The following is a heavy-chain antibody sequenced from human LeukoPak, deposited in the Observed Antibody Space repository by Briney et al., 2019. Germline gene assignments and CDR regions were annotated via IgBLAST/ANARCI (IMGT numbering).Heavy chain of an antibody. CDR2: ISSLSGTI. V-gene: IGHV3-48*01. Sequence: GGSLRLSCAASRFTFSTYGVNWVRQAPGKGLEWVSYISSLSGTIYYADSVKGRFIISRDNAQNSLFLQMNSLRAEDTAVYYCVRDQGGAVSYWGQGTLVTVSS. D-gene: IGHD3-16*01. J-gene: IGHJ4*02. CDR3: VRDQGGAVSY. CDR1: RFTFSTYG.